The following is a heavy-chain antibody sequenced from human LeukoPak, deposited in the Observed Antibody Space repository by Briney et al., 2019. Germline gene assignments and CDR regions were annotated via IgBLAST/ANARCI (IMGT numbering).Heavy chain of an antibody. Sequence: GGSLRLSCAASGFIFSRNSMNWVRQAPGKGLEWVSSISSSSSYIYYADSVKGRFTISRDNAKNSLYLQTNSLRAEDTALYYCARASYYYDSSGYHLSGYYMDVWGKGTTVTVSS. D-gene: IGHD3-22*01. CDR3: ARASYYYDSSGYHLSGYYMDV. CDR2: ISSSSSYI. V-gene: IGHV3-21*04. J-gene: IGHJ6*03. CDR1: GFIFSRNS.